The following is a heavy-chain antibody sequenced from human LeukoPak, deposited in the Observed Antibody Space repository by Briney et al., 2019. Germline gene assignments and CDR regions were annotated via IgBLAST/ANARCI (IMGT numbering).Heavy chain of an antibody. CDR3: ASGGLLRWLDY. Sequence: PSETLSLACGISGGSISRDDYSWSWIRQPPGKALEWIGYINHRGSAYYNPSLESRVTLSVDTSKNQFSVKLTSVTAADTALYYCASGGLLRWLDYWGQGILVTVSS. V-gene: IGHV4-30-2*01. J-gene: IGHJ4*02. CDR2: INHRGSA. CDR1: GGSISRDDYS. D-gene: IGHD2-21*01.